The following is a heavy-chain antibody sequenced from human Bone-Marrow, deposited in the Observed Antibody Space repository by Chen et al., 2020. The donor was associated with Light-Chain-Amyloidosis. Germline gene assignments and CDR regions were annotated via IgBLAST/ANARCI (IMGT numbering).Heavy chain of an antibody. Sequence: EVQLEQSGPEVKKPGESLKISCKGSGYTFPNYWIGWVRQMPGKGLEWMGVIYPDDSDAGYSPSCEGKVTISADKSITTAYRQWSSMKASDTAMYYCARRRDGYNFDYWGQGTLVTVSS. J-gene: IGHJ4*02. D-gene: IGHD5-12*01. CDR1: GYTFPNYW. CDR2: IYPDDSDA. CDR3: ARRRDGYNFDY. V-gene: IGHV5-51*01.